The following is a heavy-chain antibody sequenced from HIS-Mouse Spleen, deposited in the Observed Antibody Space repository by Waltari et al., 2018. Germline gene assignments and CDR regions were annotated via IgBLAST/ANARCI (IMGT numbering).Heavy chain of an antibody. Sequence: QVQLVESGGGVVQPGRYLRLSWAASGFTFSSYGMHWVRQAPGKGLEWVAVIWYDGSNKYYADSVKGRFTISRDNSKNTLYLQMNSLRAEDTAVYYCAKVDSSGYYLNYWGQGTLVTVSS. CDR1: GFTFSSYG. D-gene: IGHD3-22*01. CDR3: AKVDSSGYYLNY. CDR2: IWYDGSNK. J-gene: IGHJ4*02. V-gene: IGHV3-33*06.